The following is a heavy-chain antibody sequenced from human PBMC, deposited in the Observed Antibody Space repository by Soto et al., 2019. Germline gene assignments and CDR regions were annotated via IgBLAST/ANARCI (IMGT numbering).Heavy chain of an antibody. CDR1: GFTFSSYS. Sequence: EVQLVESGGGLVQPGGSLRLSCAASGFTFSSYSMNWVRQAPGKGLEWVSYISSSSSTIYYADSVKGRFTSSRDNAKNSLYLQMNSLRAEDTAVYYCAREGWPFDYWGQGTLVTVSS. V-gene: IGHV3-48*01. CDR2: ISSSSSTI. CDR3: AREGWPFDY. J-gene: IGHJ4*02.